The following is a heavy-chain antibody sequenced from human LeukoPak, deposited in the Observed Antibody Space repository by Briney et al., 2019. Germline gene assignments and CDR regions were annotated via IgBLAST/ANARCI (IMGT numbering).Heavy chain of an antibody. V-gene: IGHV4-39*01. Sequence: SETLSLTCTVSGGSTSSSNFYWGWIRQPPGMGLEWIGGIHYSGNTYYNPSLKSRVTISIDTSRNQFSLKLSSVTAADTAVYYCARLGAGPTYYDFWSGYSSFYFDYWGQGTLVTVSS. CDR3: ARLGAGPTYYDFWSGYSSFYFDY. CDR1: GGSTSSSNFY. D-gene: IGHD3-3*01. CDR2: IHYSGNT. J-gene: IGHJ4*02.